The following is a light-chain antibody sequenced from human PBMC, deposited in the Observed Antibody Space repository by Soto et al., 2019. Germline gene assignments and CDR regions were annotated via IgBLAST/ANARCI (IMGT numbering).Light chain of an antibody. V-gene: IGLV1-51*01. Sequence: QSVLTQPPSVSAAPGQKVTLSCSGSSSNVGSNYVSWYQQLPGTAPKLLIYDNNKRPSGIPDRFSGSKSGTSATLYITGLQAGDEADYYCATVDRSLSVYVLFGGGTKLTVL. CDR1: SSNVGSNY. J-gene: IGLJ2*01. CDR2: DNN. CDR3: ATVDRSLSVYVL.